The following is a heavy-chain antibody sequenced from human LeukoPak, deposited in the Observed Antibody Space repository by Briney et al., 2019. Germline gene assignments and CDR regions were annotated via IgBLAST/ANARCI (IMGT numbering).Heavy chain of an antibody. CDR3: ARDYSSSWFKYFQH. D-gene: IGHD6-13*01. CDR2: IKQDGSEK. V-gene: IGHV3-7*01. Sequence: GGSLRLSCAASGFTFSSYWMSWVRQAPGKGLEWVANIKQDGSEKYYVDSVKGRFTISRDNAKNSLYLQMNSLRAEDTAVYYCARDYSSSWFKYFQHWGQGTLVTVSS. J-gene: IGHJ1*01. CDR1: GFTFSSYW.